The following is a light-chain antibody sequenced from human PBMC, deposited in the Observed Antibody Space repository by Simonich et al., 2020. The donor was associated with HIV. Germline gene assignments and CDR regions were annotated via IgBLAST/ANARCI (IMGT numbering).Light chain of an antibody. CDR2: DAS. Sequence: AIQLTQSPSSLSASVGDRVTINCRASSGISSALAWYKEKPGKDPKILIYDASNLESGGPSRFSGSGSGTDFTLTISSLQPEDFATYYCEQFNTYPYTFGLGTKLGIK. J-gene: IGKJ2*01. V-gene: IGKV1-13*02. CDR1: SGISSA. CDR3: EQFNTYPYT.